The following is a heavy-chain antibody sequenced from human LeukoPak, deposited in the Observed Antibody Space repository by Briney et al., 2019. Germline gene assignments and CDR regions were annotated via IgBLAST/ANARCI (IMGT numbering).Heavy chain of an antibody. D-gene: IGHD3-3*01. J-gene: IGHJ4*02. V-gene: IGHV4-38-2*01. CDR3: ARQITIFGVVTYFGY. CDR2: IYHSGST. CDR1: GYSISSGYY. Sequence: SETLSLTCAVSGYSISSGYYWGWIRQPPGKGLEWIGSIYHSGSTYYNPPLKSRVTISVDTSKNQFSLKLSSVTAADTAVYYCARQITIFGVVTYFGYWGQGTLVTVSS.